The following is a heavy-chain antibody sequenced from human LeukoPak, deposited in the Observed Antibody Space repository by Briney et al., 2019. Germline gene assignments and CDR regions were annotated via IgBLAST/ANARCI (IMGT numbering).Heavy chain of an antibody. V-gene: IGHV3-23*01. CDR1: GFTFSSYE. CDR2: ISSSGGST. J-gene: IGHJ4*02. CDR3: ANPRGNYYGSGSYRY. Sequence: PGGSLRLSCAASGFTFSSYEMNWVRQAPGEGLEWVSYISSSGGSTYYADSVKGRFTISRDNSKNTLYLQMNSLRAEDTAVYYCANPRGNYYGSGSYRYWGQGTLVTVSS. D-gene: IGHD3-10*01.